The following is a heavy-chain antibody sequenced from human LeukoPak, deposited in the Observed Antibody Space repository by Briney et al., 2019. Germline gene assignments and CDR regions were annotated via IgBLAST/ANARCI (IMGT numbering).Heavy chain of an antibody. Sequence: PSETLSLTCTVSGGSISSYYWSWIRQPPGKGLEWIGYIYYSGSTNYSPSLKSRVTISGDTSKNQFFLKLSSVTAADTAVYYCARARYVNSFYAFDIWGQGTLVTVSS. CDR2: IYYSGST. D-gene: IGHD3-9*01. J-gene: IGHJ3*02. V-gene: IGHV4-59*01. CDR1: GGSISSYY. CDR3: ARARYVNSFYAFDI.